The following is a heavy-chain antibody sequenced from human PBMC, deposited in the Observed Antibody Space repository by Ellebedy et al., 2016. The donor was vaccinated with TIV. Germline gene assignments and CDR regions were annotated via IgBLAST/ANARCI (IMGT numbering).Heavy chain of an antibody. CDR1: GFTFSRDW. Sequence: GESLKISXAASGFTFSRDWMIWVRQAPGKGLEWVANIKPDGSEMHYVDSVMGRFTISRDDAKNTLYLQMNSLRAEDTAVYYCARDPGELLPGLADYWGQGTLVTVSS. J-gene: IGHJ4*02. CDR3: ARDPGELLPGLADY. V-gene: IGHV3-7*01. CDR2: IKPDGSEM. D-gene: IGHD1-26*01.